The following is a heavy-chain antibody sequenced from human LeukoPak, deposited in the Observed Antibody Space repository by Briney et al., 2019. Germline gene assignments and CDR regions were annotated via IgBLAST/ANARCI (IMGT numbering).Heavy chain of an antibody. CDR2: IYPGDSDT. D-gene: IGHD3-10*01. J-gene: IGHJ5*02. CDR1: GYNFTTYW. Sequence: GGSLKISCKGSGYNFTTYWIGWVRQMPGKGLEWMGIIYPGDSDTTYSPSFQGQVTISADKSISTTYLQWSSLKASDTAMYYCARSGFGESRNWFDPWGQGTLVTVSS. V-gene: IGHV5-51*01. CDR3: ARSGFGESRNWFDP.